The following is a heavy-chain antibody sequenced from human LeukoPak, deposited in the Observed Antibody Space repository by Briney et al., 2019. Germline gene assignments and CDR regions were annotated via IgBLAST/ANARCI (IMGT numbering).Heavy chain of an antibody. D-gene: IGHD6-19*01. CDR2: IKQDGSEK. CDR3: ARVSIGWYSFDY. J-gene: IGHJ4*02. CDR1: GFTFSTYW. Sequence: GGSLRLSCAASGFTFSTYWMSWVRQAPGKGLEWVANIKQDGSEKYYVDSVKGRFTISRDNSKNSLYLQMNSLRDDDTGIYYCARVSIGWYSFDYWGQGTLVTVSS. V-gene: IGHV3-7*01.